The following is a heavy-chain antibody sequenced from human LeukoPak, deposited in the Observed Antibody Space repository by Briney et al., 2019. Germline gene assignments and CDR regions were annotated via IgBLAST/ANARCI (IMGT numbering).Heavy chain of an antibody. Sequence: ASVKVSCKASGYTFINYDISWVRQAPGQGLEWMGWISAYNGDTNYAQKVQDRVTMTTDTSTSTAYMELRSLRSDDTAVYYCARAGGGYDDHWGQGTLVTVSS. V-gene: IGHV1-18*04. D-gene: IGHD5-12*01. CDR2: ISAYNGDT. CDR1: GYTFINYD. J-gene: IGHJ4*02. CDR3: ARAGGGYDDH.